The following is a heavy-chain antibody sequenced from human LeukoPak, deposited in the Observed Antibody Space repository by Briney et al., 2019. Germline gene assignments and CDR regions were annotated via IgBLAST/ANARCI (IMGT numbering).Heavy chain of an antibody. CDR1: GFTFSSHW. V-gene: IGHV3-74*01. D-gene: IGHD2-15*01. CDR2: ISGDRSAT. Sequence: GGSLRLSCAASGFTFSSHWMHWVRQAPGKGLVWVSRISGDRSATIYADSVKGRFSISRDNAENTVYLQMNSLTVEDTAVYYCTRRVSATRWFDPWGQGTLVTVSS. J-gene: IGHJ5*02. CDR3: TRRVSATRWFDP.